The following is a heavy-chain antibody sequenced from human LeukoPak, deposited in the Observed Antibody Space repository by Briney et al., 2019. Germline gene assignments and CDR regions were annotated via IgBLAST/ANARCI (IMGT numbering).Heavy chain of an antibody. CDR3: ARIAVAGTFDY. J-gene: IGHJ4*02. D-gene: IGHD6-19*01. CDR1: GGTFIIYA. V-gene: IGHV1-69*13. Sequence: SVKVSCKASGGTFIIYAISWVRQAPGQGLEWMGGIIPIFGTANYAKKFQGRVTITADESTSTAYMELSSLRSEDTAVYYCARIAVAGTFDYWGQGTLVTVSS. CDR2: IIPIFGTA.